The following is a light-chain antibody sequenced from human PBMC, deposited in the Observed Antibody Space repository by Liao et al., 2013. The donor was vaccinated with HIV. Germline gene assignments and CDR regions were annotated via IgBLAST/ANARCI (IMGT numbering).Light chain of an antibody. J-gene: IGLJ1*01. CDR2: YDS. CDR3: QVWDSSSDHYV. V-gene: IGLV3-21*04. CDR1: SIGSKS. Sequence: SYVLTQSPSVSVAPGKTATISCGGDSIGSKSVHWYQQRSGQAPVVVIYYDSDRPSGIPERFSGSNSGNTATLTISRVEAGDEADYYCQVWDSSSDHYVFGTGTKVTVL.